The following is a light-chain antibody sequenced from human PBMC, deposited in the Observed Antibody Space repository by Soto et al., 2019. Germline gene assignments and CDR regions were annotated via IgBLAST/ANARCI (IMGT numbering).Light chain of an antibody. V-gene: IGLV1-47*02. CDR2: SNN. Sequence: QSVLTQPPSASGTPGQRVTISCSGSSSNLGNNYVYWYQHVPGTAPKLLIYSNNQRPSGVPDRFSASKAGSSASLAISGLRSEDEADYYCAAWDHSLQGWVFGGGTKVTVL. J-gene: IGLJ3*02. CDR1: SSNLGNNY. CDR3: AAWDHSLQGWV.